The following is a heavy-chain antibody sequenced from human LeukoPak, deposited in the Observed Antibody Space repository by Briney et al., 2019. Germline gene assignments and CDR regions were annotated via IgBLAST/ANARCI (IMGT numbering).Heavy chain of an antibody. J-gene: IGHJ6*02. CDR1: GYTFTGYY. D-gene: IGHD5-18*01. V-gene: IGHV1-2*02. CDR3: ARRSIAAMVYYYYGMDV. CDR2: INPNSGGT. Sequence: ASVRVSCEASGYTFTGYYMHWVRQAPGQGLEWMGWINPNSGGTHYAQTVKGRVTMTRDTSISTAYMELSRLRTDDTAVYDCARRSIAAMVYYYYGMDVWGQGTTVTVSS.